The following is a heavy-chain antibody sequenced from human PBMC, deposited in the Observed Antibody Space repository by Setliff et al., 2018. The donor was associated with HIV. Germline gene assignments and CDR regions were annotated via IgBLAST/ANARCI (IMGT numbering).Heavy chain of an antibody. D-gene: IGHD3-10*01. CDR1: GGSISSSNW. CDR3: TRFNALLGSTTYYDY. Sequence: SETLSLTCAVSGGSISSSNWWSWVRQPPGKGLEWIGYIFYSGTTNYNPSLKSRVTMSVDTANNHFSLNLRSVTAADTAVYYCTRFNALLGSTTYYDYWGQGVLVTVSS. V-gene: IGHV4-4*02. CDR2: IFYSGTT. J-gene: IGHJ4*02.